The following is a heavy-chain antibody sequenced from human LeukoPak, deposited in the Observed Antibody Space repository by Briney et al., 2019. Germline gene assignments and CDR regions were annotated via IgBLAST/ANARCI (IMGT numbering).Heavy chain of an antibody. Sequence: GGSLRLSCAASGFTISRYVMSWVRQAPGKGLEWVSSISDSRQTTYYADSVKGRFTISRDNSKNTLYLQMNSLRADDTAVYYCARDIPFGELLYDYWGQGTLVTVSS. CDR3: ARDIPFGELLYDY. CDR2: ISDSRQTT. V-gene: IGHV3-23*01. CDR1: GFTISRYV. D-gene: IGHD3-10*01. J-gene: IGHJ4*02.